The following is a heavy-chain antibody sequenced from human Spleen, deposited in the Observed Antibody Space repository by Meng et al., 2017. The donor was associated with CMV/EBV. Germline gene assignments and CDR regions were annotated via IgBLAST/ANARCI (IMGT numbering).Heavy chain of an antibody. J-gene: IGHJ5*02. CDR2: IYYSGST. Sequence: GSISSSSYYWGWIRQPPGKGLEWIGSIYYSGSTYYNPSLKSRVTISVDTSKNQFSLKLSSVTAADTAVYYCARQRYNWNYQPWFDPWGQGTLVTVSS. D-gene: IGHD1-7*01. V-gene: IGHV4-39*01. CDR3: ARQRYNWNYQPWFDP. CDR1: GSISSSSYY.